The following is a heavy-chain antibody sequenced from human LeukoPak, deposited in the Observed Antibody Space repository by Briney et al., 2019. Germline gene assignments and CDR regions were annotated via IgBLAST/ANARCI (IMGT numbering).Heavy chain of an antibody. CDR2: INHSGST. Sequence: PSETLSLTCAVYGGSFSGYYWSWIRQPPVKVLEWIGEINHSGSTSYNPSLKSRVTISVDTSKNQFSLKLSSVTAADTAVYYCARHPPYLGYCSGGRCYGRGFDYWGQGTLVTVSS. CDR1: GGSFSGYY. J-gene: IGHJ4*02. CDR3: ARHPPYLGYCSGGRCYGRGFDY. D-gene: IGHD2-15*01. V-gene: IGHV4-34*01.